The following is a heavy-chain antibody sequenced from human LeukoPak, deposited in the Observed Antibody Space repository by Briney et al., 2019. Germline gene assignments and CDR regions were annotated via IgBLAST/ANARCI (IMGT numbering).Heavy chain of an antibody. CDR3: ASQGYSSNWYYFDY. Sequence: GGSLRLSCAASGFTFSSYGMHWVRQAPGKGLEGVAVIWYDGSNKYYADSVKGRFTISRDNSKNTLYLQMNSLRAEDTAVYYCASQGYSSNWYYFDYWGQGTLVTVSS. CDR1: GFTFSSYG. D-gene: IGHD6-13*01. J-gene: IGHJ4*02. V-gene: IGHV3-33*01. CDR2: IWYDGSNK.